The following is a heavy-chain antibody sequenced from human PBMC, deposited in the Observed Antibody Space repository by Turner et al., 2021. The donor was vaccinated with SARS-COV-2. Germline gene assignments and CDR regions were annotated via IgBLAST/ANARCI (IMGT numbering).Heavy chain of an antibody. J-gene: IGHJ4*02. CDR3: LGRDIVVVLVAISEVDY. Sequence: QFQLVQSGAEVKKPGASVKVSCKVSGYTLTELSMHWVRQAPGKGLGWMGGFDPEDGETIYAQKFQGRVTMTEDTSTDTAYMELSSLRSEDTAVYYCLGRDIVVVLVAISEVDYWGQGTLVTVSS. D-gene: IGHD2-2*01. V-gene: IGHV1-24*01. CDR2: FDPEDGET. CDR1: GYTLTELS.